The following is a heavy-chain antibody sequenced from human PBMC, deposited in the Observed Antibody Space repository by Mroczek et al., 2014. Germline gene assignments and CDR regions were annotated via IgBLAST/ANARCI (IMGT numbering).Heavy chain of an antibody. J-gene: IGHJ6*02. CDR3: ARDGHTTVTTNYYYGMDV. Sequence: QVQLVESGPGLVKPSETLSLTCTVSGGSISSYYWSWIRQPAGKGLEWIGRIYTSGSTNYNPSLKSRVTMSVDTSKNQFSLKLSSVTAADTAVYYCARDGHTTVTTNYYYGMDVWGQGTTVTVSS. CDR1: GGSISSYY. CDR2: IYTSGST. D-gene: IGHD4-17*01. V-gene: IGHV4-4*07.